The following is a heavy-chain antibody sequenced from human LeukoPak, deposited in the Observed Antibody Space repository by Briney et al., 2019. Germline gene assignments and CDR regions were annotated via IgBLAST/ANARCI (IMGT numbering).Heavy chain of an antibody. CDR1: GGSISSYY. J-gene: IGHJ6*03. CDR3: ARGRVNSWRGYYYYYYYTDV. V-gene: IGHV4-59*01. Sequence: SETLSLTCTVSGGSISSYYWSWIRQPPGKGLEWIGYIYYSGSTNYNPSLKSRVTISVDTSKNQFSLKLSSVTAADTAVYYCARGRVNSWRGYYYYYYYTDVWGKGTTVTVSS. CDR2: IYYSGST. D-gene: IGHD6-13*01.